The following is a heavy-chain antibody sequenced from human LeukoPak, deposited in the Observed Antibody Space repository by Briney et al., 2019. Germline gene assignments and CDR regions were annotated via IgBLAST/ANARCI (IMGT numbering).Heavy chain of an antibody. CDR2: FDPEDGET. D-gene: IGHD2-2*02. V-gene: IGHV1-24*01. Sequence: ASVKVSCKVSGYTLTELSMHWVRQAPGKGLEWMGGFDPEDGETIYAQKFQGRVTMTEDTSTDTAYMELSSLRSEDTAVYYCATLQSCRSSTSCYRGAFDIWGQGTMVTVST. J-gene: IGHJ3*02. CDR1: GYTLTELS. CDR3: ATLQSCRSSTSCYRGAFDI.